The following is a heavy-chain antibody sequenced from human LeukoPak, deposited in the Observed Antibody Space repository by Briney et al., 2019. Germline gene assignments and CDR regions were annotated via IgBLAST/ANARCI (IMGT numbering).Heavy chain of an antibody. CDR3: ARGVGYCSSTSCYWWFDP. V-gene: IGHV3-74*01. CDR2: INSDGSST. Sequence: PGGSLRLSCAASGFTFSSYWMHWVRQAPGKGLVWVSRINSDGSSTSYADSVKGRFTISRDNAKNTLYLQMNSLRAEDTAVYYCARGVGYCSSTSCYWWFDPWAREPWSPSPQ. J-gene: IGHJ5*02. CDR1: GFTFSSYW. D-gene: IGHD2-2*01.